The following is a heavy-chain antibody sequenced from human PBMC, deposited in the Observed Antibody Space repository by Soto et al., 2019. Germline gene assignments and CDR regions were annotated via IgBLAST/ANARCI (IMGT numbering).Heavy chain of an antibody. CDR2: INGDGGAT. CDR3: ARDLSQVVVILDV. V-gene: IGHV3-23*01. Sequence: GGSLRLSCAASGFTFNNYALSWVRQAPGKGLEWVSAINGDGGATFYADSVMGRFTISRDNSKNTLYLQMNSLRAEDTAVYYCARDLSQVVVILDVWGQGTLVTVSS. D-gene: IGHD3-22*01. CDR1: GFTFNNYA. J-gene: IGHJ4*02.